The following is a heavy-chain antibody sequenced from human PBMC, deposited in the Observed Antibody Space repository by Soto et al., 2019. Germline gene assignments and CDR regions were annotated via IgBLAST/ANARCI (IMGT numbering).Heavy chain of an antibody. J-gene: IGHJ1*01. Sequence: EVQLVESGGGLVQPGGSLRLSCAASGFTFSNYWMHWVRQAPGEGLVWVSRIDSYGSTTNYADSVKGRFTVSRDNATNTLYLQMISLRAEETAIYYSARGVLHAFYKDNWGQGMLVTFSS. V-gene: IGHV3-74*01. D-gene: IGHD3-10*01. CDR3: ARGVLHAFYKDN. CDR2: IDSYGSTT. CDR1: GFTFSNYW.